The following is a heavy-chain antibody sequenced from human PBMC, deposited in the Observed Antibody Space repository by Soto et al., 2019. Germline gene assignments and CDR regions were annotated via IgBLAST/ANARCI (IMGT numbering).Heavy chain of an antibody. J-gene: IGHJ4*02. V-gene: IGHV3-33*01. CDR1: GFTFSSYG. CDR3: ARDRYSSGWYDLDY. Sequence: QVQLVESGGGVVQPGRSLRLSCAASGFTFSSYGMPWVRQAPGKGLAWVAVIWYDGSNKYYADSVKGRFTISRDNSENTLYLQMNSLRAEDTAVYYCARDRYSSGWYDLDYWGQGTLVTVSS. D-gene: IGHD6-19*01. CDR2: IWYDGSNK.